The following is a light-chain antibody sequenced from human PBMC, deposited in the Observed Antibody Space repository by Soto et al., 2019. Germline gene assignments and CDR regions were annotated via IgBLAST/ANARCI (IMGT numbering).Light chain of an antibody. J-gene: IGLJ1*01. CDR3: SSYAGSIFYV. V-gene: IGLV2-8*01. Sequence: QSALTQPPSASGSPGQSVTISCTGTSSDVGGYNYVSWYQQHPGKAPKLMIYEVSKRPSGVSDRFSGSKSGNTASLTVSGLQAEDEADYYCSSYAGSIFYVFGTGTKLTVL. CDR1: SSDVGGYNY. CDR2: EVS.